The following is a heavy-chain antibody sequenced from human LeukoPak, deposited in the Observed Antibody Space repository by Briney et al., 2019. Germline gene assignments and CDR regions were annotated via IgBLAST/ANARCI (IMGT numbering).Heavy chain of an antibody. CDR1: GGSISSGSYY. J-gene: IGHJ4*02. V-gene: IGHV4-61*02. Sequence: PSQTLSLTCTVSGGSISSGSYYWSWIRQPAGKGLEWIGRIYTSGSTNYNPSPKSRVTISVDTSKNQFSLKLSSVTAADTAVYYCARERTSDTAIDYWGQGTLVTVSS. D-gene: IGHD5-18*01. CDR2: IYTSGST. CDR3: ARERTSDTAIDY.